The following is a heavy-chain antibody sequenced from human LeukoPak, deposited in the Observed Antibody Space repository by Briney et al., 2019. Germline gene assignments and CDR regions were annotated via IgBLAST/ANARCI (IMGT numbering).Heavy chain of an antibody. J-gene: IGHJ4*02. CDR2: FSGGDGTA. D-gene: IGHD2-21*01. CDR3: AKDRVVIMPASLNY. V-gene: IGHV3-23*01. Sequence: GGSLRLSCAASGFTFISYAMSWVRQAPGKGLEWVAGFSGGDGTASYADSVKGRFTISRDNSKNTLYLQMNSLRAEDTAVYYCAKDRVVIMPASLNYWGQGTLVTVSS. CDR1: GFTFISYA.